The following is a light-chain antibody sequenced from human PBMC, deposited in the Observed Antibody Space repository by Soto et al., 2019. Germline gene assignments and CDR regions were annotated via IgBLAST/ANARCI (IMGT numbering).Light chain of an antibody. V-gene: IGKV2-28*01. J-gene: IGKJ1*01. CDR3: MPALQTPT. CDR1: QSLLHSTGFNY. CDR2: LGS. Sequence: DILLTQSPLSLPVTPGEPASISCRSSQSLLHSTGFNYLDWYLQKPGQSPQLLIYLGSNRASGVPDRYSGSGSCTDFTLKISRVEAEDVGVYYCMPALQTPTFGPGTKVEIK.